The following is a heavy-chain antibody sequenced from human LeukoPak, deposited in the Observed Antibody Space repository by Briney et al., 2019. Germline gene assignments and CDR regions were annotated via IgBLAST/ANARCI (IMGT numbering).Heavy chain of an antibody. Sequence: ASVKVSCKASGYTFTSYYMHWVRQAPGQGLEWMGIINPSGGSTSYAQKFQGRVTMTRNTSTSTVYMELSSLRSEDTAVYYCARAPHRAGYGVYIGWFDPWGQGTLVTVSS. V-gene: IGHV1-46*01. CDR1: GYTFTSYY. CDR2: INPSGGST. D-gene: IGHD4-17*01. J-gene: IGHJ5*02. CDR3: ARAPHRAGYGVYIGWFDP.